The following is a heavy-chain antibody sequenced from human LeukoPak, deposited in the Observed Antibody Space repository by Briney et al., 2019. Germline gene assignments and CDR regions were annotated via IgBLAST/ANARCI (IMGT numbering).Heavy chain of an antibody. V-gene: IGHV3-53*01. CDR1: GFSVSTTY. CDR3: ARSQDVVVVPAAVHRSEFDY. CDR2: IYSGGST. D-gene: IGHD2-2*02. Sequence: GGSPRLSCAASGFSVSTTYMSWVRQAPGKGLEWVSVIYSGGSTYSADSVKGRFTISRDNSKNTLYLQMNSLRAEDTAVYYCARSQDVVVVPAAVHRSEFDYWGQGTLVTVSS. J-gene: IGHJ4*02.